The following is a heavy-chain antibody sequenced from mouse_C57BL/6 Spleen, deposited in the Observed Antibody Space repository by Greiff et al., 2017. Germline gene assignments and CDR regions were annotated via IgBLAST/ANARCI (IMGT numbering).Heavy chain of an antibody. CDR1: GFTFSSYA. D-gene: IGHD4-1*01. CDR3: ARGESRLTGID. Sequence: EVMLVESGGGLVKPGGSLKLSCAVSGFTFSSYAMSWVRQTPEKRLEWVATISDGGSYTYYPDNVKGRFTISRDNAKNNLYLQMSHLKAEDTAMYYCARGESRLTGIDWGQGTLVTVSA. J-gene: IGHJ3*01. V-gene: IGHV5-4*03. CDR2: ISDGGSYT.